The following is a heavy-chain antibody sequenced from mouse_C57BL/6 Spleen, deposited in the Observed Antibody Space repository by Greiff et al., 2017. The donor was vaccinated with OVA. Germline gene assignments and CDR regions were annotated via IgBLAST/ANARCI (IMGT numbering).Heavy chain of an antibody. CDR2: IDPSDSYT. J-gene: IGHJ2*01. Sequence: VQLQQPGAELVMPGASVKLSCKASGYTFTSYWMHWVKQRPGQGLEWIGEIDPSDSYTNYNQKFKGKSTLTVDKSSSTAYMQLSSLTSEDSAVYYCARSPYYGSSYRYFDYWGQGTTLTVSS. V-gene: IGHV1-69*01. CDR3: ARSPYYGSSYRYFDY. CDR1: GYTFTSYW. D-gene: IGHD1-1*01.